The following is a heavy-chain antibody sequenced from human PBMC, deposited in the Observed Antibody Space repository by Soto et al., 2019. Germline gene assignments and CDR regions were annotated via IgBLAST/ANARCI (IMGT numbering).Heavy chain of an antibody. V-gene: IGHV3-33*01. CDR1: GFTFSSYG. J-gene: IGHJ4*02. CDR3: ARGCSGSDACGEY. D-gene: IGHD1-26*01. Sequence: QVQMVESGGGVVQPGRSLRLSCASSGFTFSSYGVHWVRQAPCKGLEWVAVIWYDGSNKYYADSVKGRFTISRDNSKSTLYLQMNSLRAEDTAVYYCARGCSGSDACGEYWGQGTLVTVSS. CDR2: IWYDGSNK.